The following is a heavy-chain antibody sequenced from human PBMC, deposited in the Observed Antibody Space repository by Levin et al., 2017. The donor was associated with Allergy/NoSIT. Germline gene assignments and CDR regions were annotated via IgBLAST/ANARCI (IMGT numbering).Heavy chain of an antibody. CDR1: GGSFSGYY. J-gene: IGHJ4*02. V-gene: IGHV4-34*01. CDR2: INHSGST. Sequence: PSETLSLTCAVYGGSFSGYYWSWIRQPPGKGLEWIGEINHSGSTNYNPSLKSRVTISVDTSKNQFSLKLSSVTAADTAVYYCARLTYYYGSGSYYNPRASIFDYWGQGTLVTVSS. CDR3: ARLTYYYGSGSYYNPRASIFDY. D-gene: IGHD3-10*01.